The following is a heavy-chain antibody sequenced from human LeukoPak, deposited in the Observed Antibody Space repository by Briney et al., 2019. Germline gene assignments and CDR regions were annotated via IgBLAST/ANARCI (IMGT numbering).Heavy chain of an antibody. Sequence: GGSLRLSCAASGFTFSNSAMNWVRQAPGKGLEWVSAISGSGGSTYYANSVKGRFTISRDNSKNTLYLQMNSLRAEDTAVYYCAKDQWSFSYFDYWGQGTLVTVSS. D-gene: IGHD1-26*01. J-gene: IGHJ4*02. V-gene: IGHV3-23*01. CDR2: ISGSGGST. CDR1: GFTFSNSA. CDR3: AKDQWSFSYFDY.